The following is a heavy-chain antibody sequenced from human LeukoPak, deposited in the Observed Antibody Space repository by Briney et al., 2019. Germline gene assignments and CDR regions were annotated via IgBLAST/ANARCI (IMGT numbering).Heavy chain of an antibody. D-gene: IGHD1-26*01. CDR1: GFTFSSYS. CDR2: IRYDGSNK. CDR3: AKDRVGATTGYYFDY. V-gene: IGHV3-30*02. Sequence: PTGGSLRLSCAASGFTFSSYSMNWVRQAPGKGLEWVAFIRYDGSNKYYADSVKGRFTISRDNSKNTLYLQMNSLRAEDTAVYYCAKDRVGATTGYYFDYWGQGTLVTVSS. J-gene: IGHJ4*02.